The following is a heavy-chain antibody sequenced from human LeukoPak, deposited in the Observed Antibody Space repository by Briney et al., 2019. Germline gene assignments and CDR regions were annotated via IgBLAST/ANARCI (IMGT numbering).Heavy chain of an antibody. V-gene: IGHV4-39*01. CDR1: GGSISSSSYY. D-gene: IGHD3-10*01. CDR3: ARYYYGSGSYYYFDS. Sequence: PSETLSLTCTVSGGSISSSSYYWGWIRQPPGKGLEWIGNIYYSGSTCYNPSLKSRVTMSVDTSKNQFSLKLSSVTAADTAVYYCARYYYGSGSYYYFDSWGQGTLVTVSS. CDR2: IYYSGST. J-gene: IGHJ4*02.